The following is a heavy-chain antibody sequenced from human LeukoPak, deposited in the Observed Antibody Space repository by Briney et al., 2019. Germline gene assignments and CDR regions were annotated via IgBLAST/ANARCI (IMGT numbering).Heavy chain of an antibody. CDR3: AKDSRRSSTSCYGY. J-gene: IGHJ4*02. D-gene: IGHD2-2*01. CDR1: GFTFSNYA. V-gene: IGHV3-23*01. Sequence: GSLRLSCAASGFTFSNYAIHWVRQAPGKGLEWVSAISGSGGSTYYADSVKGRFTISRDNSKNTLYLQMNSLRAEDTAVYYCAKDSRRSSTSCYGYWGQGTLVTVSS. CDR2: ISGSGGST.